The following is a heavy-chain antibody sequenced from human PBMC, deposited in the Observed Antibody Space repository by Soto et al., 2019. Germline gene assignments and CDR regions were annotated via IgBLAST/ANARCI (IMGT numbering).Heavy chain of an antibody. J-gene: IGHJ4*02. Sequence: PGGSLRLSCAASGFTFSSYGMHWVRQAPGKGLEWVAVISYDGSNKYYADSVKGRFTISRDNSKNTLYLQMNSLRAEDTAVYYCAGDGQATRFDYWGQGTLVTVSS. CDR1: GFTFSSYG. CDR2: ISYDGSNK. CDR3: AGDGQATRFDY. V-gene: IGHV3-30*03.